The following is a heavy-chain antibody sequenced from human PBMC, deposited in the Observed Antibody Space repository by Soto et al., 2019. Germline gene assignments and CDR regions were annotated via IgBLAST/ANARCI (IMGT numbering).Heavy chain of an antibody. CDR1: GGSISGSDYY. Sequence: SETLPLTWTVSGGSISGSDYYWSWIRKHPKKGLEWIGYISYGGSTYYNPSLKSRFTISVDTSKNQFSLKLGSVTAADTAMYYCARVALFWSGFSLLFDPWGQGTLVTVSS. D-gene: IGHD3-3*01. J-gene: IGHJ5*02. CDR2: ISYGGST. CDR3: ARVALFWSGFSLLFDP. V-gene: IGHV4-31*02.